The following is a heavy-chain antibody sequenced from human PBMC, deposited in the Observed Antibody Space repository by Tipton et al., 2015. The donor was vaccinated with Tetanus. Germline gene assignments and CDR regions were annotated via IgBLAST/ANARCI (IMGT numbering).Heavy chain of an antibody. CDR3: ASRYSSGWGKDY. V-gene: IGHV4-34*01. J-gene: IGHJ4*02. Sequence: TLSLTCAVYGGSFSGYYWSWIRQPPGKGLEWIGEINHSGSTNYNPSLKSRVPISVDTSKNHFSLKLSSVTAADTAVYYCASRYSSGWGKDYWGQGTLVTVSS. CDR1: GGSFSGYY. CDR2: INHSGST. D-gene: IGHD6-19*01.